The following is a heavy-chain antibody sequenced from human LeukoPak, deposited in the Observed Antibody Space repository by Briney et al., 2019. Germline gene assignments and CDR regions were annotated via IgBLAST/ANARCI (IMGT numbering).Heavy chain of an antibody. Sequence: PGGSLRLSCAASGFTFSSNWMHWVRQAPGKGLVWVSRINEDGSTTNYADSVKGRFTISRDNAKNSLYLQMNSLRAEDTAVYYCARFLQDGYNCFDIWGQGTMVTVSS. D-gene: IGHD5-24*01. V-gene: IGHV3-74*01. J-gene: IGHJ3*02. CDR2: INEDGSTT. CDR3: ARFLQDGYNCFDI. CDR1: GFTFSSNW.